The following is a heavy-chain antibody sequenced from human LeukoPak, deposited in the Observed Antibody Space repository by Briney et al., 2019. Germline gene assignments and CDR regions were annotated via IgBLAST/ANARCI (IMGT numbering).Heavy chain of an antibody. Sequence: SVKVSCKASGGTFSSYAISWVRQAPGQGLEWMGRIIPILGIANYAQKFQGRVTITADKSTSTAYMELSSLRSEDTAVYYCAQSGSRTYDAFDIWGQGTMVTVSS. CDR3: AQSGSRTYDAFDI. D-gene: IGHD1-26*01. V-gene: IGHV1-69*04. J-gene: IGHJ3*02. CDR2: IIPILGIA. CDR1: GGTFSSYA.